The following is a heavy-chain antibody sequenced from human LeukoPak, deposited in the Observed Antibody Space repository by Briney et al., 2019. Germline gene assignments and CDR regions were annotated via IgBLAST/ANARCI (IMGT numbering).Heavy chain of an antibody. CDR2: INPNSGGT. V-gene: IGHV1-2*06. CDR1: GYTFTGYY. Sequence: ASVKVSCKASGYTFTGYYMHWVRQAPGQGLEWMGRINPNSGGTNYAQKFQGRVTMTRDTSISTAHMELSRLRSDDTAVYYCARGIAAAGTVDGAFDIWGQGTMVTVSS. D-gene: IGHD6-13*01. J-gene: IGHJ3*02. CDR3: ARGIAAAGTVDGAFDI.